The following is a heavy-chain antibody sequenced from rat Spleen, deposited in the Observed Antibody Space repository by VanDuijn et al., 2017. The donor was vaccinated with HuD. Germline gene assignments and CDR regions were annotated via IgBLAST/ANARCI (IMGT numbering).Heavy chain of an antibody. J-gene: IGHJ2*01. Sequence: EVQLVESGGGLVQPGWSLKLSCAASGFTFSNYYMAWVRQAPTKGLEWVAYISTGGTNTYFRDSVKGRFTVSRDNAKSTLNLQMDSLRSEDTATYYCSTAGSGLDYYYAGGFDYWGQGVMVTVSS. CDR3: STAGSGLDYYYAGGFDY. D-gene: IGHD1-6*01. V-gene: IGHV5-27*01. CDR1: GFTFSNYY. CDR2: ISTGGTNT.